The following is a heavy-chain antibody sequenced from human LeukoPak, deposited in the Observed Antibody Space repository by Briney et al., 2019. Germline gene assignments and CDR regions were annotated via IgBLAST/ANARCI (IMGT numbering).Heavy chain of an antibody. CDR3: ATVRCSSTSCSHFDY. Sequence: ASVKVSCKASGYTFTSYGISWVRQAPGQGLEWMGWISAYNGNANYAQKLQGRVTMTTDTSTSTAYMELRSLRSDDTAVYYCATVRCSSTSCSHFDYWGQGTLVTVSS. D-gene: IGHD2-2*01. J-gene: IGHJ4*02. CDR2: ISAYNGNA. V-gene: IGHV1-18*01. CDR1: GYTFTSYG.